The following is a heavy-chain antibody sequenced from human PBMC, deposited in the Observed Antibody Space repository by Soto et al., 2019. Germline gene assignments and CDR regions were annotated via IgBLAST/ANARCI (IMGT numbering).Heavy chain of an antibody. Sequence: SETLSLTCAVSGGSFSGYYWSWIRQPPGKGLEWIGEINHSGSTNYNPSLKSRVTISVDTSKNQFSLKLSSVTAADTAVYYCAVVGAAANYYYYGMDVWGQGTTVTVSS. D-gene: IGHD6-13*01. J-gene: IGHJ6*02. CDR1: GGSFSGYY. V-gene: IGHV4-34*01. CDR2: INHSGST. CDR3: AVVGAAANYYYYGMDV.